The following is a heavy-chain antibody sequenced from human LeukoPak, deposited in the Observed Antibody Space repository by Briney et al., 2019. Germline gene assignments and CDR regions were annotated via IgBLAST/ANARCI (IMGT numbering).Heavy chain of an antibody. CDR3: ARLNKLSPDDRSGYRAFDI. V-gene: IGHV3-48*03. J-gene: IGHJ3*02. CDR2: ISSSGSTI. Sequence: PGGSLRLSCAASGFTFSSYEMNWVRQAPGKGLEWVSYISSSGSTIYYADPVKGRFTISRDNAKNSLYLQMDSLRAEDTAVYYCARLNKLSPDDRSGYRAFDISGQGTMVTVSS. CDR1: GFTFSSYE. D-gene: IGHD3-22*01.